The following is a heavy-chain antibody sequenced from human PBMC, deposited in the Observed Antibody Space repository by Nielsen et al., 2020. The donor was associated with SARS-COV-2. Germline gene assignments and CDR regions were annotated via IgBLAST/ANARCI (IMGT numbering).Heavy chain of an antibody. CDR1: GFTFSSYD. Sequence: GESLKISCAASGFTFSSYDMQWVRQATGKGLEWVSGIDADGDTYYSGSVKGRFTISRENAKNSLYLQMNSLRAGDTAVYYCGGASAGCWGQGTLVTVSS. D-gene: IGHD6-13*01. V-gene: IGHV3-13*04. J-gene: IGHJ4*02. CDR3: GGASAGC. CDR2: IDADGDT.